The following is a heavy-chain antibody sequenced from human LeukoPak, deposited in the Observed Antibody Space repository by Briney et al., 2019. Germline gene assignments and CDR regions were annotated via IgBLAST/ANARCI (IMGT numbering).Heavy chain of an antibody. Sequence: GGSLRLSCAASGFTFNSYSMNWVRQAPGKGLEWVSYISSSGSTIYYADSVKGRFTISRDNAKNSLYLQMNSLRAEDTAVYYCARGMGYYDSSGYYRGAFDIWGQGTMVTVSS. CDR2: ISSSGSTI. D-gene: IGHD3-22*01. J-gene: IGHJ3*02. V-gene: IGHV3-48*04. CDR1: GFTFNSYS. CDR3: ARGMGYYDSSGYYRGAFDI.